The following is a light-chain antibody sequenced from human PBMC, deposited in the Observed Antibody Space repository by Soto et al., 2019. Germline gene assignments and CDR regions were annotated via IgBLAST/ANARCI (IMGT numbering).Light chain of an antibody. CDR1: GTDVGQYNY. CDR2: HVS. V-gene: IGLV2-8*01. Sequence: QSVLTQPPSASGSPGQSVTISCTGAGTDVGQYNYVSWYQQHPGKAPKLLIHHVSRRPSGVPARFSGSKSGNTASLTVSGLQTEDEADYYCSSYGGSYTKVFGTGTKVTVL. J-gene: IGLJ1*01. CDR3: SSYGGSYTKV.